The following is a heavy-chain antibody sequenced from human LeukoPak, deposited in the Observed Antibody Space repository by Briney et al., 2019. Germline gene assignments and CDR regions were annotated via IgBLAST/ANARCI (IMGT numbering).Heavy chain of an antibody. CDR3: ARVAKDGYNYSFDY. D-gene: IGHD5-24*01. V-gene: IGHV3-74*01. CDR1: GFTFISSW. CDR2: INSDGSST. J-gene: IGHJ4*02. Sequence: GGPLRFSGAAPGFTFISSWRHGSPQAPGKGLFWVSGINSDGSSTSYADSVKGRFTISRDNAKNTLYLQMNSLRAEDTAVYYCARVAKDGYNYSFDYWGQGTLVTVSS.